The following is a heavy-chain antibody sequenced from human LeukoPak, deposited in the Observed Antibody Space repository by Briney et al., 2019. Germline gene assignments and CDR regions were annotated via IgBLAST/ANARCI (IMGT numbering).Heavy chain of an antibody. J-gene: IGHJ6*02. CDR1: GFAVSGNY. CDR2: IKQDGGET. Sequence: PGGSLRLSCEASGFAVSGNYISWVRQAPGKGLEWVADIKQDGGETDYVDSVKGRFTISRDNAKNLLYLQMNSLRAEDTAFDYCAMSDGYLLRYFDWLSTNYYYYYGMDVWGQGTTVTVSS. V-gene: IGHV3-7*01. CDR3: AMSDGYLLRYFDWLSTNYYYYYGMDV. D-gene: IGHD3-9*01.